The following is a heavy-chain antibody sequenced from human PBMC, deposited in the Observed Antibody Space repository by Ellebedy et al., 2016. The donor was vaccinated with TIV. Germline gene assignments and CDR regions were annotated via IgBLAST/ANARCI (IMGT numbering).Heavy chain of an antibody. Sequence: SETLSLTXTVSGGSINGYYWSWIRQPPGKGLEWIGYIYYSGSTNYNPSLKSRVTISVDTSKNQFSLKLSSVTAADTAVYYCARLWRGGSVFDYWGQGTLVTVSS. CDR1: GGSINGYY. CDR3: ARLWRGGSVFDY. D-gene: IGHD3-16*01. CDR2: IYYSGST. V-gene: IGHV4-59*08. J-gene: IGHJ4*02.